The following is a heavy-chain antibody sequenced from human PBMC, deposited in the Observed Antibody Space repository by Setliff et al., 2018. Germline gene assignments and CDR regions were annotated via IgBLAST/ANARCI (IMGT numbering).Heavy chain of an antibody. CDR2: ISSDGGST. CDR3: ARDDYNYGYNS. V-gene: IGHV3-64*01. J-gene: IGHJ4*02. Sequence: PGGSLSLSCAASGFTFSSYTMHWVRQAPGKGLEYVSGISSDGGSTYYANSVKDRFTISRDNSKNTLWLQMGSLRAEDMAVYYCARDDYNYGYNSWGQGTLVTVSS. D-gene: IGHD5-18*01. CDR1: GFTFSSYT.